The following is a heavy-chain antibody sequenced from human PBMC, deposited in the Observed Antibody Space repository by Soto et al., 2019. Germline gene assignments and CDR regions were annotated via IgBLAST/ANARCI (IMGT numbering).Heavy chain of an antibody. V-gene: IGHV3-11*05. Sequence: QVQLVESGGGLVKPGGSLRLSCAASGFTFSDYYMSWIRQAPGKGLEWVSYISSSSSYTNYADSVKGRFTISRDNAKNSLYLQMNSLRAEDTTVYYCARGSSSWYYYYGMDVWGQGTTVTVSS. CDR1: GFTFSDYY. CDR3: ARGSSSWYYYYGMDV. D-gene: IGHD6-13*01. J-gene: IGHJ6*02. CDR2: ISSSSSYT.